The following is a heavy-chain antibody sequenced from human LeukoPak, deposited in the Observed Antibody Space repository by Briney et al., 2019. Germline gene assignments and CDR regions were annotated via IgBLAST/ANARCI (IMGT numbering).Heavy chain of an antibody. CDR1: GFTFSSYN. J-gene: IGHJ6*03. CDR3: ARDLLGYNYHYMDV. CDR2: ISSSSSYI. D-gene: IGHD2-15*01. Sequence: GGSLRLSCAASGFTFSSYNMNWVRQAPGKGLEWVSSISSSSSYIYYADAVKGRFTIFRDNAKKSMYLQMNSLRAEDTAVYYCARDLLGYNYHYMDVWGKGTTVTVSS. V-gene: IGHV3-21*01.